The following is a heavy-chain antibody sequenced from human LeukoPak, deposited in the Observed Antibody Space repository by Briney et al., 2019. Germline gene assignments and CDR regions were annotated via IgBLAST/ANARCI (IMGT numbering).Heavy chain of an antibody. J-gene: IGHJ3*02. V-gene: IGHV4-34*01. CDR2: INHSGST. D-gene: IGHD2-2*01. CDR3: ARGRRYCSSTSCSNSAFDI. Sequence: SETLSLTCAVYGGSFSGYYWSWIRQPPGKGLEWIGEINHSGSTNYNPSLKSRVTISVDTSKNQFSLKLSSATAADTAVYYCARGRRYCSSTSCSNSAFDIWGQGTMVTVSS. CDR1: GGSFSGYY.